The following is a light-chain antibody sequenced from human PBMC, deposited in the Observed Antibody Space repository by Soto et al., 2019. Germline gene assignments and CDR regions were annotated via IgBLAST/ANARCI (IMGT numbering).Light chain of an antibody. V-gene: IGKV1-5*03. CDR3: QQYNSYLYT. CDR2: KAS. CDR1: QSINSW. Sequence: DIQMTQSPSTLPASVGDRVTITCRASQSINSWLAWYQQKPGKAPKLLIYKASTLESGVPSRFSGSGSGTEFTLTISRLQPDAFATYYCQQYNSYLYTFGQGTMLDIK. J-gene: IGKJ2*01.